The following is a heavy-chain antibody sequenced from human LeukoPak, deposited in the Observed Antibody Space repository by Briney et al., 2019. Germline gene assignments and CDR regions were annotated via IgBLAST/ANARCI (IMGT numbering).Heavy chain of an antibody. J-gene: IGHJ4*02. Sequence: PPETLSLTCAVYAGSFTGYYWSWIRQPPGKWLEWNGEINHIGSTNYNTSPKSRVTVSVDTSKNQFSLKLGSVTAADTAVYYCARDGGATVVTRPFDYWGQGTLVTVSS. CDR1: AGSFTGYY. D-gene: IGHD4-23*01. CDR3: ARDGGATVVTRPFDY. CDR2: INHIGST. V-gene: IGHV4-34*01.